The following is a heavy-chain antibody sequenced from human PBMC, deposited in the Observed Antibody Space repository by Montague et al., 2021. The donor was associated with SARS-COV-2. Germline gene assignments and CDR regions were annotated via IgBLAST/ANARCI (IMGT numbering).Heavy chain of an antibody. D-gene: IGHD3-16*02. CDR3: ARAQKIFVIANCVNYFDL. CDR1: GGSTSNDY. Sequence: SETLSLTCSVSGGSTSNDYWTWIRQSPAKGLQWIGYICYTSSTKFNPSLTLRVSMSLDTSKYHFSLRLSTVTAAATDRYDCARAQKIFVIANCVNYFDLWGLGAMVTVSS. CDR2: ICYTSST. V-gene: IGHV4-59*01. J-gene: IGHJ4*02.